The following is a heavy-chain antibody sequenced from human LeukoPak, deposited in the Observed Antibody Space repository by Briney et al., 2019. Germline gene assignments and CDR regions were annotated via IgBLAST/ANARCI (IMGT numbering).Heavy chain of an antibody. CDR2: INPNSGGT. Sequence: GASVKVSCKASGYTFTGYYMHWVRQAPGQGLEWMGWINPNSGGTNYAQEFQGRVTMTRDTSISTAYMELSRLRSDDTAVYYCARGYSSSWYKELGYWFDPWGQGTLVTVSS. CDR1: GYTFTGYY. CDR3: ARGYSSSWYKELGYWFDP. D-gene: IGHD6-13*01. V-gene: IGHV1-2*02. J-gene: IGHJ5*02.